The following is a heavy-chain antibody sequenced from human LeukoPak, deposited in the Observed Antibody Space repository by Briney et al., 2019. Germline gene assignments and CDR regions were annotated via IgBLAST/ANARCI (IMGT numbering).Heavy chain of an antibody. CDR3: ARVPNYYGSGIDY. V-gene: IGHV3-48*01. CDR1: GFTFSSYS. D-gene: IGHD3-10*01. CDR2: ISSSSSTI. Sequence: PGGSLRLSCAASGFTFSSYSMNWVRQAPGKGLEWVSYISSSSSTIYYADSVKGRFTISRDNAKNSLFLQMNSLRAEDTAVYYCARVPNYYGSGIDYWGQGTLVTVSS. J-gene: IGHJ4*02.